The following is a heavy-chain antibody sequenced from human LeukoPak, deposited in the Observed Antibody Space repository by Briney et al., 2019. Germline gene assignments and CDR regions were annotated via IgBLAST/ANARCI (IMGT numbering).Heavy chain of an antibody. CDR3: ARVGAYYDFWSGSKRWFDP. CDR1: GGSFSGYY. V-gene: IGHV4-34*01. CDR2: INHSGST. D-gene: IGHD3-3*01. J-gene: IGHJ5*02. Sequence: SETLSLTCAVYGGSFSGYYWSWIRQPPGKGLEWIGEINHSGSTNYNPSLKSRVTISVDTSKNQFSLKLSSVTAADTAAYYCARVGAYYDFWSGSKRWFDPWGQGTLVTVSS.